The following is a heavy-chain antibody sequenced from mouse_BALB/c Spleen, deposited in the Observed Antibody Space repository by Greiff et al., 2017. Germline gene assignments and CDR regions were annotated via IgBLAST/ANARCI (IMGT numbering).Heavy chain of an antibody. V-gene: IGHV1-74*04. CDR1: GYTFTSYW. J-gene: IGHJ3*01. Sequence: VQLQQPGAALVRPGASVQLSCKASGYTFTSYWMNWVTQRPEQGLEWIGRIDPYDSETHYNQKFKDKAILTVDKSSSTAYMQLSSLTSEDSAVYDCARGGRVVATKAYWGQGTLVTVSA. CDR2: IDPYDSET. CDR3: ARGGRVVATKAY. D-gene: IGHD1-1*01.